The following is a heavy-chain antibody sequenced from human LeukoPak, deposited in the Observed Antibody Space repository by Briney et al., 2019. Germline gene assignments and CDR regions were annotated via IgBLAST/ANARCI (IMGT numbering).Heavy chain of an antibody. CDR3: ARQPAATAAFYI. D-gene: IGHD5-18*01. CDR1: GGSINNYY. V-gene: IGHV4-59*08. J-gene: IGHJ3*02. CDR2: IYYSGGDM. Sequence: SETLSLTCTVSGGSINNYYWSWIRQPPGKGLEWIGYIYYSGGDMNYNPSLKSRLTISVDTSKNQISLMLTSMTAADTAVYYCARQPAATAAFYICAQGTMVTVSS.